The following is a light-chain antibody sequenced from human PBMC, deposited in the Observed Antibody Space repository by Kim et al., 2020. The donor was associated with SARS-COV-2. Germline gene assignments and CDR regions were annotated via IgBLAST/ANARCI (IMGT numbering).Light chain of an antibody. CDR3: QQYDISPYN. J-gene: IGKJ2*01. Sequence: EIVVTQSPGTLSLSPGGRATLSCRVSQSVDNRYLAWYQQKPSQGPRLLISGASSRATGISDRFSGSGSRTDFTLTISRLEPEDSAVYYCQQYDISPYNFGQGTKLEI. CDR1: QSVDNRY. CDR2: GAS. V-gene: IGKV3-20*01.